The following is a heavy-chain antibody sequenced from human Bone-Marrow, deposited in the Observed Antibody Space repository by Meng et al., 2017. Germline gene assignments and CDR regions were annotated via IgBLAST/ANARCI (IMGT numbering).Heavy chain of an antibody. J-gene: IGHJ3*02. CDR3: ARDSRDGYNNDAFDI. V-gene: IGHV4-39*07. CDR1: GGSISSSSYY. CDR2: IYYSGST. Sequence: SETLSLTSTVSGGSISSSSYYWGWIRQPPGKGLEWIGSIYYSGSTYYNPSLKSRVTISVDTSKNQFSLKLSSVTAADTAVYYCARDSRDGYNNDAFDIWGQGTMVTVSS. D-gene: IGHD5-24*01.